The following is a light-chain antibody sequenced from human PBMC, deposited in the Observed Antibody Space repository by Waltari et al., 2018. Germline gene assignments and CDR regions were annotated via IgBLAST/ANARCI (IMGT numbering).Light chain of an antibody. V-gene: IGLV2-23*02. CDR1: RSYVGSYNP. J-gene: IGLJ1*01. CDR3: CSYASTDSYV. Sequence: QSALTQPASVSGSPGQSITIPCPGTRSYVGSYNPVSWYQKHPGKAPQLMIYEVTKRPSGISYRFSGSKSGNTASLTISGLQAEDEADYYCCSYASTDSYVFGTGTKVTVL. CDR2: EVT.